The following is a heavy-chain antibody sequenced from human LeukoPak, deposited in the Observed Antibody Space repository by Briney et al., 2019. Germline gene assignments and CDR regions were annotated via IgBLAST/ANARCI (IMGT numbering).Heavy chain of an antibody. Sequence: GGSLRLSCAASGFTFSSYWMHWVRQAPGEGLVWVSRINSDGSSTSYADSVKGRFTISRDNAKNTLYLQMNSLRAEDTAAYYCARSPRYCSGGSCYPGRGAFDIWGQGTMVTVSS. J-gene: IGHJ3*02. CDR1: GFTFSSYW. CDR3: ARSPRYCSGGSCYPGRGAFDI. V-gene: IGHV3-74*01. D-gene: IGHD2-15*01. CDR2: INSDGSST.